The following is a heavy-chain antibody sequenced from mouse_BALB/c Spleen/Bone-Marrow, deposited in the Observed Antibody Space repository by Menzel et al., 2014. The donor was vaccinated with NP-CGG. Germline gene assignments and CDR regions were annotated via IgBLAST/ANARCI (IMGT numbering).Heavy chain of an antibody. CDR3: ARSGSSSGYFDY. J-gene: IGHJ2*01. Sequence: EVQLVESGGGLVQPGGSRKLSCAASGFTFSSFGMHWVRPAPEKGLEWVAYISSGSSTVYYADKVMGRFTISRDNPKNTLFLQMTSLRSEDTAMYYCARSGSSSGYFDYWGQGTTLTVSS. D-gene: IGHD1-1*01. CDR1: GFTFSSFG. CDR2: ISSGSSTV. V-gene: IGHV5-17*02.